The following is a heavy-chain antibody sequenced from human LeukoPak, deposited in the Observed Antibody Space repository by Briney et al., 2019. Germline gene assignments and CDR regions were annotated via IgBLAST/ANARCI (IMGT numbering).Heavy chain of an antibody. CDR2: ISGSGGST. J-gene: IGHJ4*02. Sequence: GGSLRLSCAASGFTFSSYAMSWVRQAPGKGLEWVSAISGSGGSTYYADSVKGRFTISRDNSKNTLYLQMNSLRAADTAVYYCAKDLEEYYDSSGYNDYWGQGTLVTVSS. CDR3: AKDLEEYYDSSGYNDY. D-gene: IGHD3-22*01. V-gene: IGHV3-23*01. CDR1: GFTFSSYA.